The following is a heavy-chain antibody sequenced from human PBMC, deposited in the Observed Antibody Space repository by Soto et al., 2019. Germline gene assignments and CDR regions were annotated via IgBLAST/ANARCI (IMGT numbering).Heavy chain of an antibody. D-gene: IGHD2-2*01. Sequence: ASVKVSCKASGYTFTSYYIHWVRQAPGQGLERMGVINPSGGSTSYAQKFQGRVTMTRDTSTSTVYMELSSLRSEDTAVYYCARGYCSSTSCYVPPKRSPFFDYWGQGTLVTVSS. CDR1: GYTFTSYY. J-gene: IGHJ4*02. CDR3: ARGYCSSTSCYVPPKRSPFFDY. CDR2: INPSGGST. V-gene: IGHV1-46*03.